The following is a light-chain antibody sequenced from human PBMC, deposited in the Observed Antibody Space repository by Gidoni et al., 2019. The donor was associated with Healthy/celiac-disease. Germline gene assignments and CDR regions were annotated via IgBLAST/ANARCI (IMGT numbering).Light chain of an antibody. CDR3: QQSNSTPRT. Sequence: DIQMTHSPASLSASVGDRVTITCRASQSISSYLNWYQQKPGEAPKLLIYAASSLQSGVPPRFSGSGSGTDFTLTISSLQPEDFATYYCQQSNSTPRTFGQGTKVEIK. J-gene: IGKJ1*01. CDR2: AAS. CDR1: QSISSY. V-gene: IGKV1-39*01.